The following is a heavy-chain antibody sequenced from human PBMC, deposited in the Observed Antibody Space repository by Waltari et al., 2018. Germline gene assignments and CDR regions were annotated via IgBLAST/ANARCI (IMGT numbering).Heavy chain of an antibody. CDR1: GYTFTSYD. J-gene: IGHJ6*02. V-gene: IGHV1-8*03. Sequence: QVQLVQSGAEVKKPGASVKVSCKASGYTFTSYDINWVRQATGQGLEWMGWMNPNSGNTGYAQKFHGRVTITRNTSISTAYMELSSLRSEDTAVYYCARSGGSGTDPSLYYYYGMDVWGQGTTVTVSS. CDR2: MNPNSGNT. D-gene: IGHD3-10*01. CDR3: ARSGGSGTDPSLYYYYGMDV.